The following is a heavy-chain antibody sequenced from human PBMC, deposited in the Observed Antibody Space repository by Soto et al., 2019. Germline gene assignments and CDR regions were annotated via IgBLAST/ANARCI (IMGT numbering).Heavy chain of an antibody. CDR3: AVPLNRRAYAPDAFDF. CDR1: GYTLSEFA. V-gene: IGHV1-24*01. Sequence: GASVKVSCKISGYTLSEFAMYWVRQAPGKGLEWMGGLDPEDGRRVYAQNLQGRVTLTDDTATNTAYMELSTLTSEDTAVYYCAVPLNRRAYAPDAFDFWGQGTMVTVSS. D-gene: IGHD2-2*01. CDR2: LDPEDGRR. J-gene: IGHJ3*01.